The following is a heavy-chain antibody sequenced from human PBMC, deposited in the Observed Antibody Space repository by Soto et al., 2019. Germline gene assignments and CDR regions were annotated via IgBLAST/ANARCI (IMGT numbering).Heavy chain of an antibody. V-gene: IGHV3-30*18. D-gene: IGHD6-13*01. CDR1: GFTFSSYG. CDR3: AKAPTRRWYGAFDI. CDR2: ISYDGSNK. J-gene: IGHJ3*02. Sequence: QVQLVESGGGVVQPGRSRRLSCAASGFTFSSYGMHWVRQAPGKGLEWVAVISYDGSNKYYADSVKGRFTISRDNSKNPLYLQMNSLRAEDTAGYYCAKAPTRRWYGAFDIWGQGTMVTVSS.